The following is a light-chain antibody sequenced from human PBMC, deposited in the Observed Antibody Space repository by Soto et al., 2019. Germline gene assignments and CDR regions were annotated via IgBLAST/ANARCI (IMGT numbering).Light chain of an antibody. V-gene: IGLV4-69*02. Sequence: QSVLTQAPSASASLGASVKLTFTLSSGHSSYAIAWHQQQPEKGPRYLMKVNSDGSHIKGDRIPDRFSGFSSGAERYLTISSLQSEDEADYYCQTWGTDIHVVFGGETKLTVL. CDR1: SGHSSYA. J-gene: IGLJ2*01. CDR3: QTWGTDIHVV. CDR2: VNSDGSH.